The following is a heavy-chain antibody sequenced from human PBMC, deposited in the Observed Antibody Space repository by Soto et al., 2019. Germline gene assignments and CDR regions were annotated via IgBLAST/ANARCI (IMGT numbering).Heavy chain of an antibody. CDR1: GGSLSGYY. V-gene: IGHV4-34*01. J-gene: IGHJ1*01. CDR3: ARYSSSWSKYVQH. CDR2: INHGGSA. Sequence: KTSETLSLTCAVYGGSLSGYYWSWIRQTPGKRLEWVGDINHGGSANYNPSLKSRVTFSLDPSKNQFSLKLSSVIAADTAVYYCARYSSSWSKYVQHWGRGTLVTVSS. D-gene: IGHD6-13*01.